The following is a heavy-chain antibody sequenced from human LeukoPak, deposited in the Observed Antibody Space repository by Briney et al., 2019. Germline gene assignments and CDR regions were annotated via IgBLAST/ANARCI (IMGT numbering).Heavy chain of an antibody. CDR1: GFTFSSYA. CDR2: ISSNGGST. J-gene: IGHJ6*02. D-gene: IGHD3-9*01. CDR3: ARSDILTGYYGMDV. Sequence: GGSLRLSCAASGFTFSSYAMHWVRQAPGKGLKYVSAISSNGGSTYYANSVKGRFTISRDNSKNTLYLQMGSLRAEDMAVYYCARSDILTGYYGMDVWGQGTTVTVSS. V-gene: IGHV3-64*01.